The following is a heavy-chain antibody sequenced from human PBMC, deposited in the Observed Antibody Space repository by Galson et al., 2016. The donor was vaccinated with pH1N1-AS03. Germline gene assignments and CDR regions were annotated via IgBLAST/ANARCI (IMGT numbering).Heavy chain of an antibody. D-gene: IGHD4-17*01. CDR3: ARHDYGDYVGWFDP. CDR2: INYSGST. CDR1: GCSISSHY. V-gene: IGHV4-59*11. J-gene: IGHJ5*02. Sequence: ETLSLTCTVSGCSISSHYWNWIRQPPGKGLESIGYINYSGSTNYNPSLKSRVTISVDTSKNQFSLKLSSVTAADTAVYYCARHDYGDYVGWFDPWGQGTLVTVSS.